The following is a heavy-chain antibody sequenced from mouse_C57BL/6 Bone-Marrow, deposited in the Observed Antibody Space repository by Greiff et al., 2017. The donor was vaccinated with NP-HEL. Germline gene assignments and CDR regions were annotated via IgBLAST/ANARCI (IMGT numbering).Heavy chain of an antibody. J-gene: IGHJ4*01. CDR1: GFTFRSYA. CDR2: ISSGGDYI. CDR3: TRTFYYYGFMDY. Sequence: LVEPGEGLVKPGGSLKLSCAASGFTFRSYAMSWVRQTPEKRLEWVAYISSGGDYIYYADTVKGRFTISRDNARNTLYLQMSSLKSEDTAMYYCTRTFYYYGFMDYWGQGTSVTVSS. D-gene: IGHD1-1*01. V-gene: IGHV5-9-1*02.